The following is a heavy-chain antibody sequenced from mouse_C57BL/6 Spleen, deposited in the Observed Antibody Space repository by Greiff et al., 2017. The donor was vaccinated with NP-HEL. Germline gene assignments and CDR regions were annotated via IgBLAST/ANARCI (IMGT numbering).Heavy chain of an antibody. D-gene: IGHD1-1*01. J-gene: IGHJ2*01. V-gene: IGHV1-55*01. Sequence: QVQLQQPGAELVKPGASVKMSCKASGYTFTSYWITWVKQRPGQGLEWIGDIYPGSGSTNYNEKFKSKATLTVDTSSSTAYMQLSSLTSEDSAVCYCARERITTVVGDYWGQGTTLTVSS. CDR2: IYPGSGST. CDR3: ARERITTVVGDY. CDR1: GYTFTSYW.